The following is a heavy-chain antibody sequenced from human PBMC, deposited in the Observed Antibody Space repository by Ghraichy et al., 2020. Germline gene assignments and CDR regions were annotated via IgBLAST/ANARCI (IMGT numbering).Heavy chain of an antibody. CDR3: ARERREATIMLGDY. V-gene: IGHV3-30-3*01. CDR2: DGHSK. J-gene: IGHJ4*02. CDR1: GFTFSSYA. Sequence: GGSPRLSCAASGFTFSSYAMHWVRQAPGKGLEWVAVDGHSKYYADSVKGRFTVSRDNSKNTLYLQMNSLRAEDTAVYYCARERREATIMLGDYWGRGTLVTVSS. D-gene: IGHD1-26*01.